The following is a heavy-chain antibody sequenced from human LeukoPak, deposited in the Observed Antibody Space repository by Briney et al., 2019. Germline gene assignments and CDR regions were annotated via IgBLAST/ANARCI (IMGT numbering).Heavy chain of an antibody. J-gene: IGHJ4*02. CDR3: TRGAGWLIDY. D-gene: IGHD3-16*01. CDR2: FHNSGTS. Sequence: SETLSLTCTGSDDSISDYYRGWIRQPPGKGLEWIVYFHNSGTSTYNPSLKSRVTISADTSKNQFSLKLNSLTTADTAVYYCTRGAGWLIDYWGQGILVTVSS. CDR1: DDSISDYY. V-gene: IGHV4-59*01.